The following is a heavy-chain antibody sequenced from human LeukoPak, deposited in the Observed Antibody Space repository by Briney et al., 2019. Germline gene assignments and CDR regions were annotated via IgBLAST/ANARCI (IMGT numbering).Heavy chain of an antibody. V-gene: IGHV3-30-3*01. CDR2: ISYDGSNK. CDR3: ASYTGGTVTTYGWFDP. Sequence: PGRSLRLSCAASGFTFSSYAMHWVRQAPGKGLEWVAVISYDGSNKYYADSAKGRFTISRDNSKNTLYLQMNSLRAEDTAVYYCASYTGGTVTTYGWFDPWGQGTLVTVSS. CDR1: GFTFSSYA. D-gene: IGHD4-17*01. J-gene: IGHJ5*02.